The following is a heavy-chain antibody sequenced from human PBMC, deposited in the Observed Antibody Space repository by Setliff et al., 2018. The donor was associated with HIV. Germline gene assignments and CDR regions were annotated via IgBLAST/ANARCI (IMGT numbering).Heavy chain of an antibody. J-gene: IGHJ3*02. D-gene: IGHD6-19*01. CDR2: IHYDVSSK. CDR3: AKDFGYSSGRYLVSGTFDI. Sequence: PGGSLRLSCAAFGFTFSSYGMHWVRQAPGKGLEWVAFIHYDVSSKYYGDSVKGRFTISRDNSRNTLYLQMNSLRPEDTAVYYCAKDFGYSSGRYLVSGTFDIWGQGTMVTVSS. CDR1: GFTFSSYG. V-gene: IGHV3-30*02.